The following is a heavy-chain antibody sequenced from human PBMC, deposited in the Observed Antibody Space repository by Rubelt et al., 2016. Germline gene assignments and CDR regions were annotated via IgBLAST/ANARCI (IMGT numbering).Heavy chain of an antibody. D-gene: IGHD2-8*02. V-gene: IGHV3-30*03. J-gene: IGHJ4*02. Sequence: KGLEWVAVISYDGSNKYYADSVKGRFTISRDNSKNTLYLQMNSLRAEDTAVYYCARVAHSSGASYVDYWGQGTLVTVSS. CDR3: ARVAHSSGASYVDY. CDR2: ISYDGSNK.